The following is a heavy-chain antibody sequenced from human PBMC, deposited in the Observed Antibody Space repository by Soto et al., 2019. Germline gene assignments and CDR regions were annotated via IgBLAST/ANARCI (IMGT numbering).Heavy chain of an antibody. CDR1: GGTFSCYT. CDR2: IIPILGIA. Sequence: GASVKVSCKASGGTFSCYTISWVRQGPGQGLEWMGRIIPILGIANYAQKFQGRVTITADKSTSTAYMELSSLRSEDTAVYYCARSSSIAALYWFAPWGQGTLVTVSS. V-gene: IGHV1-69*02. D-gene: IGHD6-6*01. J-gene: IGHJ5*02. CDR3: ARSSSIAALYWFAP.